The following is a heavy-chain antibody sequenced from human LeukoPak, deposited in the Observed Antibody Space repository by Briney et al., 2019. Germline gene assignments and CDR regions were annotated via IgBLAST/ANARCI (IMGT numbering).Heavy chain of an antibody. CDR3: AKMVWGVIPFDY. CDR1: GFTFTSHA. V-gene: IGHV3-23*01. D-gene: IGHD3-10*01. Sequence: PGGSLRLSCAASGFTFTSHAMSWVRQAPGKGLEWVSTINVSGGSTYYTDSVKGRFTISRDNSKNTLYLQMNSLRAEDTAVYYCAKMVWGVIPFDYWGQGTLVTVSS. CDR2: INVSGGST. J-gene: IGHJ4*02.